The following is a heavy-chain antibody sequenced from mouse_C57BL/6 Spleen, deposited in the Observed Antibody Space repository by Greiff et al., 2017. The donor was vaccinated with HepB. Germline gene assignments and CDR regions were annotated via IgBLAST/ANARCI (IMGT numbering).Heavy chain of an antibody. CDR3: AYYYGSSYGYYAMDY. CDR2: IFPGSGST. D-gene: IGHD1-1*01. V-gene: IGHV1-75*01. Sequence: QVQLQQSGPELVKPGASVKISCKASGYTFTDYYINWVKQRPGQGLEWIGWIFPGSGSTYYNEKFKGKATLTVDKSSSTAYMLLSSLTSEDSAVYFCAYYYGSSYGYYAMDYWGQGTSVTVSS. CDR1: GYTFTDYY. J-gene: IGHJ4*01.